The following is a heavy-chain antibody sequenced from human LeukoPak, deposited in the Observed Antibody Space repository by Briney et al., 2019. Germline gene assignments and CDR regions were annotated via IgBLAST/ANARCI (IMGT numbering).Heavy chain of an antibody. Sequence: KPSETLSLTCTVSGGSISSYYWSWIRQPPGKGLEWIGYIYYTGSTKYNPSLKSRVTISVDTSKNQFSLKLRSVTAADTAVYYFVRGIAAAGLDFYYWGQGTLVTGSS. CDR3: VRGIAAAGLDFYY. CDR1: GGSISSYY. J-gene: IGHJ4*02. D-gene: IGHD6-13*01. V-gene: IGHV4-59*01. CDR2: IYYTGST.